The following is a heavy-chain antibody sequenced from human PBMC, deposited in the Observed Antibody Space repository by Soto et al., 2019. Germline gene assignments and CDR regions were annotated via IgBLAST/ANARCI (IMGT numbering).Heavy chain of an antibody. CDR1: GYSFTRYG. Sequence: QDQLVQSRAEVKNPGASVKVSCKASGYSFTRYGIAWARQAPGQGLEWMGWINTYNGNTNYAQNLQGRVTLTTDTSTSTGYMALTSLRSNDTAIYYCAMVDVYVTPSPQDVWGQGTTVIVSS. CDR2: INTYNGNT. J-gene: IGHJ6*02. CDR3: AMVDVYVTPSPQDV. V-gene: IGHV1-18*01. D-gene: IGHD3-16*01.